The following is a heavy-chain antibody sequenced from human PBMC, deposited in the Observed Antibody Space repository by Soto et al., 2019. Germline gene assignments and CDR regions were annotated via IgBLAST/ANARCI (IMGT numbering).Heavy chain of an antibody. D-gene: IGHD3-10*01. V-gene: IGHV3-53*01. Sequence: EVQLVEPGGGLMQPGGSLRLSCAASGFTVSSNFMTWVRQAPGKGLEWVSSSYSGGNSYYADSVKGRFTISRDDFKNTLYLQMNSLRAEDTAVYFCARGYGAGSYFSDYWGQGTLVTVSS. J-gene: IGHJ4*02. CDR1: GFTVSSNF. CDR2: SYSGGNS. CDR3: ARGYGAGSYFSDY.